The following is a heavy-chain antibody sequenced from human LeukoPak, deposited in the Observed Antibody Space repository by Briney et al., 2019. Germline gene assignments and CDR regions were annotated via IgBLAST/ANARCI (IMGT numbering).Heavy chain of an antibody. CDR3: ARDAVISTEVLLTAWDYFDC. CDR1: GFTFSSYE. V-gene: IGHV3-48*03. CDR2: ISGSGSII. J-gene: IGHJ4*02. Sequence: GGSLRLSCAASGFTFSSYEMNWFRQAPGKGLEWVSYISGSGSIIDYADSEKGRFTISRDNTKNSLYLQMNSLRAEDTATYFCARDAVISTEVLLTAWDYFDCWGQGTRVTVSS. D-gene: IGHD4-11*01.